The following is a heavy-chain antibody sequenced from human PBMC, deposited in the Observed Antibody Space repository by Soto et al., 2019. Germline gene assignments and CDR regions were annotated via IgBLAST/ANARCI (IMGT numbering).Heavy chain of an antibody. CDR1: DGYINNHF. CDR2: IYMSGTT. D-gene: IGHD2-15*01. J-gene: IGHJ4*02. V-gene: IGHV4-4*07. Sequence: SETLSLTCTVSDGYINNHFWSWIRQPAGKGLERIGHIYMSGTTTYNPSLKSRVTMSVDTPRNQFSLKVSSVTAADTAVYYCARINGGFPDFWGQGALVTVSS. CDR3: ARINGGFPDF.